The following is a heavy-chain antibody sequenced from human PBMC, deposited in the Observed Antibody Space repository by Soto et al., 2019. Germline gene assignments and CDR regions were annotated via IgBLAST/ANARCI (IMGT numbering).Heavy chain of an antibody. CDR1: GFTFSSYS. D-gene: IGHD2-2*01. CDR3: ARGCTSCYAGVGWYFDL. V-gene: IGHV3-48*01. Sequence: EVQLVESGGGLVQPGGSLRLSCAAFGFTFSSYSMNWVRQAPGKGLEWVSYISSSSSTIYYADSVKGRFTISRDNAKNSLYLQMNSLRAEDTAVYYCARGCTSCYAGVGWYFDLWGRGTLVTVSS. J-gene: IGHJ2*01. CDR2: ISSSSSTI.